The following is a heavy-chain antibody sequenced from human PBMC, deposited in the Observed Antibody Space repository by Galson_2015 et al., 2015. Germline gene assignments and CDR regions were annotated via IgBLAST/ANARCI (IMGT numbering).Heavy chain of an antibody. CDR2: FNHGGTT. CDR1: GGSFSGYS. D-gene: IGHD6-19*01. CDR3: ARVASSGRSATFSYFYYMDV. V-gene: IGHV4-34*01. Sequence: ETLSLTCAVRGGSFSGYSWSWIRPPPGKGLEWVGIFNHGGTTNYNPSLESRVTISLDTSKDQFSLRLSSVTAADTALYYCARVASSGRSATFSYFYYMDVWGKGTTVTVSS. J-gene: IGHJ6*03.